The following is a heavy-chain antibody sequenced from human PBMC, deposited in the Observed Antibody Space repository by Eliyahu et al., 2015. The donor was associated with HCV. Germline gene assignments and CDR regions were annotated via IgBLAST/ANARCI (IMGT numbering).Heavy chain of an antibody. J-gene: IGHJ4*02. CDR2: IKSKTDGGTT. Sequence: EVQLVESGGGLVKPGGSLRLSCAASGFTFSNAWMSWVRQAPGKGLEWVGRIKSKTDGGTTDYAAPVKGRFTISRDDSKNTLYLQMNSLKTEDTAVYYCTTGGYYDSSGYYYYWGQGTLVTVSS. CDR1: GFTFSNAW. D-gene: IGHD3-22*01. CDR3: TTGGYYDSSGYYYY. V-gene: IGHV3-15*01.